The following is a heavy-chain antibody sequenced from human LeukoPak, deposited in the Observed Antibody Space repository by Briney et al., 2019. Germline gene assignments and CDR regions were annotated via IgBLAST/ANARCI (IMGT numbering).Heavy chain of an antibody. J-gene: IGHJ5*02. CDR3: ARDKEDIVVVPAAIGTYWFDP. CDR2: ISAYNGNT. V-gene: IGHV1-18*01. D-gene: IGHD2-2*01. CDR1: GYTFTSYG. Sequence: ASVKVSCKASGYTFTSYGISWVRQAPGQGLKWMGWISAYNGNTNYAQKLQGRVTMTTDTSTSTAYMELRSLRSDDTAVYYCARDKEDIVVVPAAIGTYWFDPWGQGTLVTVSS.